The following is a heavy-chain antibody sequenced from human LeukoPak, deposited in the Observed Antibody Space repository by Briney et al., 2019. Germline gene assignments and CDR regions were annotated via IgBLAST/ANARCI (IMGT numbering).Heavy chain of an antibody. D-gene: IGHD6-13*01. Sequence: PSETLSLTCAVYGGSFSDYYCSWIRQAPGKGLEWIGEINHSGSTNYNPSLKSRVTISVDTSKNQFSLKLSSVTAADTAVYYCARFGPRRVGSSSWPVTKRKTGFDYWGQGTLVTVSS. CDR3: ARFGPRRVGSSSWPVTKRKTGFDY. CDR2: INHSGST. J-gene: IGHJ4*02. CDR1: GGSFSDYY. V-gene: IGHV4-34*01.